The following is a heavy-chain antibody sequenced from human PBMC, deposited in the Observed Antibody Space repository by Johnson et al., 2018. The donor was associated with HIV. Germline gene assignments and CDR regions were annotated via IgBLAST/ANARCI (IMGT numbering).Heavy chain of an antibody. CDR2: INSKTDGGTT. CDR1: GFTFNDAW. V-gene: IGHV3-15*01. D-gene: IGHD1-26*01. Sequence: VQLVESGGGVVQPGRSLRLSCAASGFTFNDAWMNWVRQAPGKGLEWVGRINSKTDGGTTDYAAPVKGRFTISRDDSRNMLSLQMNSLRAEDTAVYYCAKDLGIVGAVHRTFDIWGQGTMVTVSS. J-gene: IGHJ3*02. CDR3: AKDLGIVGAVHRTFDI.